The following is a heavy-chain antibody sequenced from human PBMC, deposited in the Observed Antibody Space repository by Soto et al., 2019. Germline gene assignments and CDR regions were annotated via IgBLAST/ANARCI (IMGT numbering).Heavy chain of an antibody. CDR1: GGSISSGGYS. D-gene: IGHD6-13*01. CDR3: ARSSGYSSSRFDY. CDR2: IYHSGST. V-gene: IGHV4-30-2*02. J-gene: IGHJ4*02. Sequence: TLSLTCAVSGGSISSGGYSWSWIRQPPGKGLEWIGYIYHSGSTYYNPSLKSRVTISVDTSKNQFSLKLSSVTAADTAVYYCARSSGYSSSRFDYWGQGILVTVSS.